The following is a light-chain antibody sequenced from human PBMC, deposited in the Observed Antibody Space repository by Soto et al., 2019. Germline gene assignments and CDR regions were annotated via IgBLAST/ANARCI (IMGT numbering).Light chain of an antibody. CDR1: QSVSRY. CDR2: DAS. V-gene: IGKV3-11*01. CDR3: QQLSNWIT. J-gene: IGKJ5*01. Sequence: IRSEQSPGTLYLTPGERATLSFRASQSVSRYLAWYQQKPGQAPRLLIYDASYRATGIPARFSGSGSGTDFIFTISSLEPEDFAIYSCQQLSNWITFGQGTRLEIK.